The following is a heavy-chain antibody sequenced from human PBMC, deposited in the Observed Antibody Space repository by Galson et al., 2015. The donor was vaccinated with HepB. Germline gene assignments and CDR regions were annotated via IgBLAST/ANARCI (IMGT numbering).Heavy chain of an antibody. V-gene: IGHV3-53*01. J-gene: IGHJ5*02. CDR2: IYSDGSR. Sequence: SLRLSCAASEFTVYSNHMSWVRQAPGKGLEWVSVIYSDGSRHYADSVKGRFTISRGNSKNTLYLQMNSLRVEDTAVYYCANYYDTKWFDPWSQGTLVTVSS. CDR3: ANYYDTKWFDP. CDR1: EFTVYSNH. D-gene: IGHD3-22*01.